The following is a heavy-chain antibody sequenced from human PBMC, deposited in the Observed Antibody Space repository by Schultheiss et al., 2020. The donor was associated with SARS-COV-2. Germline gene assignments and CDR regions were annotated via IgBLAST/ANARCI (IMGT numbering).Heavy chain of an antibody. D-gene: IGHD5-18*01. CDR1: GFTFSNYG. V-gene: IGHV3-23*01. CDR3: AKSLFPSADTAMGIDY. CDR2: ISGSGGST. Sequence: GGSLRLSCAASGFTFSNYGMHWVRQAPGKGLEWVSAISGSGGSTYYADSVKGRFTISRDNSKNTLYLQMNSLRAEDTAVYYCAKSLFPSADTAMGIDYWGQGTLVTVSS. J-gene: IGHJ4*02.